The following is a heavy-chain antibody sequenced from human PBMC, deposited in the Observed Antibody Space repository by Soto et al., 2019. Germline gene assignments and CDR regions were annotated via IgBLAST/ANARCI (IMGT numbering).Heavy chain of an antibody. J-gene: IGHJ4*02. V-gene: IGHV3-23*01. CDR2: ISGSGGST. D-gene: IGHD5-12*01. CDR1: GFTFTSYA. Sequence: EVQLLESGGGLVQPGGSLRLSCAASGFTFTSYAMSWVRQAPGKGLEWVSAISGSGGSTYYADSVKGRFTISRDNSKNTLYLQINSLRAEDTAVYYCARHSGYGVLGDYWGQGTLVTVSS. CDR3: ARHSGYGVLGDY.